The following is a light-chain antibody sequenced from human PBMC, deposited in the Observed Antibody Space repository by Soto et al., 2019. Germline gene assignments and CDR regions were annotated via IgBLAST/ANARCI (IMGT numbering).Light chain of an antibody. V-gene: IGKV3-20*01. J-gene: IGKJ5*01. CDR2: GAS. CDR1: HSVSSSY. CDR3: QQYNNWPFT. Sequence: EIVLTQSPGTLSLSPGERATLSCRASHSVSSSYLAWYQQKPGQAPRLLIYGASSRATGLPDRFSGGGSGTDFTLTITRLEPEDFAVYYCQQYNNWPFTFGQGTRLEIK.